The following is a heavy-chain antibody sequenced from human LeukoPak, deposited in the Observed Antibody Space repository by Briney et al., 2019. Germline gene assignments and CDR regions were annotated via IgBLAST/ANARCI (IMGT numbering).Heavy chain of an antibody. J-gene: IGHJ4*02. V-gene: IGHV1-46*01. CDR1: GYTFINYY. CDR2: INPSGGGT. D-gene: IGHD1-26*01. CDR3: AREFSGYIDF. Sequence: GSVKLSCKASGYTFINYYMHWVRQAPGQGLEWMGIINPSGGGTSYAQKFQGRVTMTRDTSTSTVYMEVSSLRSEDTAVYYCAREFSGYIDFWGQGTLVTVSS.